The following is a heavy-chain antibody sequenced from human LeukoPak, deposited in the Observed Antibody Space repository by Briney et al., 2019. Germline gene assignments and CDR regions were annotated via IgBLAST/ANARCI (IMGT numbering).Heavy chain of an antibody. CDR2: ISSRSNFI. Sequence: GGSLRLSCAASGLTFSTYTMPWVRQAPGKGLEWLSSISSRSNFINYSDSVRGRFTISRDNADNSLFLQMNSLSAEDTAVYYCARARVYGYSSGGLIDFWGQGTTVTVSS. CDR1: GLTFSTYT. J-gene: IGHJ4*02. CDR3: ARARVYGYSSGGLIDF. D-gene: IGHD5-18*01. V-gene: IGHV3-21*06.